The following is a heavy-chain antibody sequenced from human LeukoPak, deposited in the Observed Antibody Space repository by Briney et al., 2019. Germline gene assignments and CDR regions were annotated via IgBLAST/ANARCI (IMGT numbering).Heavy chain of an antibody. J-gene: IGHJ4*02. D-gene: IGHD3-10*01. V-gene: IGHV1-3*03. CDR3: ARDAIRGKGIYASFDY. Sequence: ASVKVSCKASGYTFTSYAMHWVRQAPGQRLEWMGWINAGNGNTKYSQEFQGRVTITRDTSASTAYMELSSLRSEDMAVYYCARDAIRGKGIYASFDYWGQGTLVTVSS. CDR2: INAGNGNT. CDR1: GYTFTSYA.